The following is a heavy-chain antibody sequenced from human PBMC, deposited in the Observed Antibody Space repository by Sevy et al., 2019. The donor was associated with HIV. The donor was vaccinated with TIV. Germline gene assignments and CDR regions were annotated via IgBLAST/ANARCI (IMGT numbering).Heavy chain of an antibody. Sequence: GGSLRLSCAASGFSFTWYWMSWVRQTPEKGLEWVANIKQDGSEKNYVDSVKGRFTISRDNAKNSLYLQMNSLRAEDTAVYHCASKGGSRPNYAFDTWGQGTMVTVSS. CDR3: ASKGGSRPNYAFDT. CDR1: GFSFTWYW. J-gene: IGHJ3*02. CDR2: IKQDGSEK. D-gene: IGHD3-10*01. V-gene: IGHV3-7*01.